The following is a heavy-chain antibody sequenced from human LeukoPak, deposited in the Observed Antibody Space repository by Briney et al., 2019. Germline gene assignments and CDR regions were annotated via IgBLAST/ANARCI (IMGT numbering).Heavy chain of an antibody. V-gene: IGHV3-53*01. CDR1: GFTVSGSY. J-gene: IGHJ4*02. Sequence: GGSLRLSCAASGFTVSGSYMNWVRQGPGKGLEWASVIYSGGSTYYADSVKGRFTISRDNSKNTLYLQMNSLRAEDTAMYYCAKGAVGAANYDYWGQGTLVTVSS. D-gene: IGHD1-26*01. CDR2: IYSGGST. CDR3: AKGAVGAANYDY.